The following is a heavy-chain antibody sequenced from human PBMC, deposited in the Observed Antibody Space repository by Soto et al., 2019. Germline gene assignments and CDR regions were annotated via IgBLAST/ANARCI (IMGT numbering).Heavy chain of an antibody. Sequence: GESLKISCKCSGYSFTSYWISLARQMPGKGQEWMGRIDPSDSYTNYSPSFQGHVTTSADKSISTAYLQWSSLKASDTAMYYCASLAYYDFWRGYYTGYDYYGMDVWGQGTTVTVSS. V-gene: IGHV5-10-1*01. CDR2: IDPSDSYT. CDR1: GYSFTSYW. D-gene: IGHD3-3*01. CDR3: ASLAYYDFWRGYYTGYDYYGMDV. J-gene: IGHJ6*02.